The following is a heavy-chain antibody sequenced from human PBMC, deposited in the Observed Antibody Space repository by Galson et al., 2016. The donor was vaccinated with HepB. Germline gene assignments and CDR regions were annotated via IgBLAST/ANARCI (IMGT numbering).Heavy chain of an antibody. CDR1: GFTVSSNY. CDR2: IYSGGTT. CDR3: ARGVYGDHGWFDY. Sequence: SLRLSCAASGFTVSSNYMTWVRQAPGKGLEWVSVIYSGGTTYYADSVKGRFTISRDNSKNTLFLQMNTLRAEDTAVYYCARGVYGDHGWFDYWGQGTTVTVSS. V-gene: IGHV3-66*02. J-gene: IGHJ3*01. D-gene: IGHD4-17*01.